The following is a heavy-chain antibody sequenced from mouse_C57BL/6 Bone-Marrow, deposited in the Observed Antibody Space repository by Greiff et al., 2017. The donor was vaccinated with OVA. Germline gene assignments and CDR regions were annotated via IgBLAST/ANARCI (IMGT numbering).Heavy chain of an antibody. CDR2: ISSGGSYT. D-gene: IGHD2-4*01. CDR1: GFTFSSYG. J-gene: IGHJ2*01. V-gene: IGHV5-6*01. CDR3: ARPYYDYDGNYFDY. Sequence: EVHLVESGGDLVKPGGSLKLSCAASGFTFSSYGMSWVRQTPDKRLEWVATISSGGSYTYYPDSVKGRFTISRDNAKNTLYLQMSSLKSEDTAMYYCARPYYDYDGNYFDYWGQGTTLTVSS.